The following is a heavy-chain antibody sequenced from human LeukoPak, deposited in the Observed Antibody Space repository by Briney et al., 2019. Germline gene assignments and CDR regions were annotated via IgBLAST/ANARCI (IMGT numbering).Heavy chain of an antibody. J-gene: IGHJ4*02. CDR1: GFTYSSYW. CDR2: INTDGSTT. V-gene: IGHV3-74*01. CDR3: ARGVDY. Sequence: GGALRLSCAASGFTYSSYWMHGVRQARGKGLVGVSRINTDGSTTSYADSVKGRFTISRDNAKNTLYLQMNSLRAEDTAVYYCARGVDYWGQGTLVTVSS.